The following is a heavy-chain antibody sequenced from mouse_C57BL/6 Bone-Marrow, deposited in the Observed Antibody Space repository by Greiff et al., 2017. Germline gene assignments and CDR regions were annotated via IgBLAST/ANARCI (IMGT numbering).Heavy chain of an antibody. J-gene: IGHJ1*03. CDR3: ARHYYGSSYEDWYFDV. CDR2: IGPGSGST. V-gene: IGHV1-77*01. CDR1: GYTFTDYY. Sequence: VQLQQSGAELVKPGASVKISCKASGYTFTDYYINWVKQRPGQGLEWIGKIGPGSGSTYYNEKFKGKATLTADNSSSTAYMQLSSLTSEDSAVYFCARHYYGSSYEDWYFDVWGTGTTVTVSS. D-gene: IGHD1-1*01.